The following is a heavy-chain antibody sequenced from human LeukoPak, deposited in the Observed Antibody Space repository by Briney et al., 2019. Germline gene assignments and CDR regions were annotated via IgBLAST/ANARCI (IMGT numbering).Heavy chain of an antibody. Sequence: PGGSLRLSCAASGFTFSSYAMSWVRQAPGKGLEWVSAISGSGGSTYYADSVKGRFTISRDNSKNTLYLQMNSPRAEDTAVYYCAKDPSIAVAGLFDYWGQGTLVTVSS. D-gene: IGHD6-19*01. CDR2: ISGSGGST. CDR3: AKDPSIAVAGLFDY. J-gene: IGHJ4*02. CDR1: GFTFSSYA. V-gene: IGHV3-23*01.